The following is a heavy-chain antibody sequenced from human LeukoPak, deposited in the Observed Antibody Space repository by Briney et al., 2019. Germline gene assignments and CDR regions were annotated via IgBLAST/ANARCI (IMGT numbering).Heavy chain of an antibody. V-gene: IGHV3-21*01. D-gene: IGHD2-2*01. Sequence: GWSLRLSCAASGFTFSSYSMNWVRQAPGKGLEWVSSISSSSSYIYYADSVKGRFTISRDNAKNSLYLQMNSLRAEDTAVYYCARAPIVVVPAARYYYYMDVWGKGTTVTVSS. CDR3: ARAPIVVVPAARYYYYMDV. CDR2: ISSSSSYI. J-gene: IGHJ6*03. CDR1: GFTFSSYS.